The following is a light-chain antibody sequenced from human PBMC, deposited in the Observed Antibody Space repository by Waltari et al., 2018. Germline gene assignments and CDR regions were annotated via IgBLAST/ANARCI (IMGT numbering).Light chain of an antibody. CDR3: QQYHNLLA. Sequence: DIQMTQSPSSLSASVGDRVTITCQASQDISKYLNWYQQKPGKAPNLLIYDVSNLEAGVPSRFSGSGAGTNFTFTINSLQPEDIATYYCQQYHNLLAFGGGTKVEIK. V-gene: IGKV1-33*01. CDR2: DVS. J-gene: IGKJ4*01. CDR1: QDISKY.